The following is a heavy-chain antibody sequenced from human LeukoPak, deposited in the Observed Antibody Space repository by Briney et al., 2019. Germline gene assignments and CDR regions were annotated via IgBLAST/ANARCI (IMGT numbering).Heavy chain of an antibody. V-gene: IGHV4-59*01. CDR3: ARGVAAAGTRLLFDY. CDR1: VGSISSYY. J-gene: IGHJ4*02. CDR2: IYYSGST. D-gene: IGHD6-13*01. Sequence: KPSETLSLTCTVSVGSISSYYWSWIRQPPGKGLGWIGYIYYSGSTNYNPSLKSRVTISVDTSKNQFSLKLSSVTAADTAVYYCARGVAAAGTRLLFDYWGQGTLVTVSS.